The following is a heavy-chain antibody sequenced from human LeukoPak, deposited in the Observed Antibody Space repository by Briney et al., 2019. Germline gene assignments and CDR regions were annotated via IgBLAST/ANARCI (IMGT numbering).Heavy chain of an antibody. Sequence: GGSLRLSCAASGSTFSSYSMNWVRQAPGKGLGWVSYISSSSSTIYYADSVKGRFTISRDNAKNSLYLQMNSLRDEDTAVYYCARDSYYDSPIGYFDYWGQGTLVTVSS. V-gene: IGHV3-48*02. D-gene: IGHD3-22*01. CDR1: GSTFSSYS. CDR3: ARDSYYDSPIGYFDY. CDR2: ISSSSSTI. J-gene: IGHJ4*02.